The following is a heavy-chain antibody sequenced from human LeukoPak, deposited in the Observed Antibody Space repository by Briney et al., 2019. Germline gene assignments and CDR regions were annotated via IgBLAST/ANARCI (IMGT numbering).Heavy chain of an antibody. CDR1: GFTFSSYA. J-gene: IGHJ6*02. CDR3: ASGGSGWYFYGMDV. V-gene: IGHV3-30*04. Sequence: PGRSLRLSCAASGFTFSSYAMHWVRQAPGKGLEWAAVISYDGSNKYYADSVKGRFTISRDNSKNTLYLQMNSLRAEDTAVYYCASGGSGWYFYGMDVWGQGTTVTVSS. CDR2: ISYDGSNK. D-gene: IGHD6-19*01.